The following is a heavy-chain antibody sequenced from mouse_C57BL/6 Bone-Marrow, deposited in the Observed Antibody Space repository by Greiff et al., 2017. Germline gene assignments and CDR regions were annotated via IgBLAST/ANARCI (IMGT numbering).Heavy chain of an antibody. V-gene: IGHV5-4*01. D-gene: IGHD1-1*01. CDR1: GFTFSSYA. J-gene: IGHJ4*01. CDR2: ISDGGSYT. CDR3: ARDRDYGSSYDAMDY. Sequence: EVKLVESGGGLVKPGGSLKLSCAASGFTFSSYAMSWVRQTPEKRLEWVATISDGGSYTYYPDTVKGRFTISRDNAKNNLYLQMSHLKSENTAMYYCARDRDYGSSYDAMDYWGQGTSVTVSS.